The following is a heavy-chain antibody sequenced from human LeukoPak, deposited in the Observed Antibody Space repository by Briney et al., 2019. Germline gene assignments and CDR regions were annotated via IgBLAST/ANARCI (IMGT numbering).Heavy chain of an antibody. V-gene: IGHV3-20*04. CDR2: INWNGGST. CDR1: GFTFDDYG. Sequence: GGSLRLSCAASGFTFDDYGMSWVRQAPGKGLEWVSGINWNGGSTGYADSVKGRFTISRDNAKNSLYLQMNSLRAEDTALYYCASLAAARPHGAFDIWGQGTMDTVSS. D-gene: IGHD6-13*01. J-gene: IGHJ3*02. CDR3: ASLAAARPHGAFDI.